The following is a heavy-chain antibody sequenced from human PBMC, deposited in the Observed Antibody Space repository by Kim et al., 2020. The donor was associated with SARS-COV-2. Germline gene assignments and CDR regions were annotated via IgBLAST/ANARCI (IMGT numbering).Heavy chain of an antibody. CDR1: GGSISSGDYY. V-gene: IGHV4-31*03. CDR2: IYYSGST. Sequence: SETLSLTCTVSGGSISSGDYYWSWIRQHLEKGLEWIGYIYYSGSTYYNPSLKSRVTISVHTSKNQFSLKLSSVTAADTSVYYCASGRGGSGYYFYFDYWGQGTLVTVSS. CDR3: ASGRGGSGYYFYFDY. J-gene: IGHJ4*02. D-gene: IGHD3-22*01.